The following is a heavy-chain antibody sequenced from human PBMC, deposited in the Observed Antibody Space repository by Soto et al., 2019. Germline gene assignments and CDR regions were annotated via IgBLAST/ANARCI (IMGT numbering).Heavy chain of an antibody. CDR2: ISAANGDT. Sequence: ASVKVSCKASGYTFSTFPMHWLRQAPGQNLEWMGWISAANGDTGYSQNFQGRVTITRDTTASTAYMELSGLRSEDTAVYFCARKDYYGSGTYHFDYWGQGTLVTVSS. CDR3: ARKDYYGSGTYHFDY. J-gene: IGHJ4*02. D-gene: IGHD3-10*01. V-gene: IGHV1-3*01. CDR1: GYTFSTFP.